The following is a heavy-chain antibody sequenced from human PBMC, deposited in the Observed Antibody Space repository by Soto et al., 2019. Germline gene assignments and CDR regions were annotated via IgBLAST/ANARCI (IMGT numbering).Heavy chain of an antibody. D-gene: IGHD2-15*01. CDR2: RWYDGSNK. CDR1: GFTFSSYG. CDR3: ARDGYCSGGSCYSVPVFDY. J-gene: IGHJ4*02. V-gene: IGHV3-33*01. Sequence: QVQLVESGGGVVQPGRSLRLSCAACGFTFSSYGRHWVRQAPGKGQEWVAVRWYDGSNKYYADSVKGRFTISRDNSKNTLYLQMNSLRAEDTAVYYCARDGYCSGGSCYSVPVFDYWGQGTLVTVSS.